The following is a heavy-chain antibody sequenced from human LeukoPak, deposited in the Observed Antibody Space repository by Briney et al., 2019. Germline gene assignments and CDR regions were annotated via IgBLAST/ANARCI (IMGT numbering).Heavy chain of an antibody. D-gene: IGHD3-10*01. CDR2: ISGSGGST. CDR3: AKALWSEYYYYYMDV. V-gene: IGHV3-23*01. J-gene: IGHJ6*03. Sequence: GGSLRLSCAASGYTFSSYAMSWVRQAPGKGLEWVSAISGSGGSTYYADSVKGRFTISRDNSKNTLYLQMNSLRAEDTAVYYCAKALWSEYYYYYMDVWGKGTTVTVSS. CDR1: GYTFSSYA.